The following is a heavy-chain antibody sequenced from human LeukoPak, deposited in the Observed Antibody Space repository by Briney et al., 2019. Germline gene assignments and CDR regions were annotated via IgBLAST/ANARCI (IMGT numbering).Heavy chain of an antibody. CDR3: ASAVAGPHWCFDV. J-gene: IGHJ2*01. CDR1: GGSVNTHY. CDR2: LYPNGET. D-gene: IGHD6-19*01. V-gene: IGHV4-4*07. Sequence: SETLSLTCTVPGGSVNTHYWSWIRQPAGKGLEWLGRLYPNGETNYNPSLNRRVTMSLDTSRSQLSLRMTSVTAADTSVYYCASAVAGPHWCFDVWGRGTLVTVSS.